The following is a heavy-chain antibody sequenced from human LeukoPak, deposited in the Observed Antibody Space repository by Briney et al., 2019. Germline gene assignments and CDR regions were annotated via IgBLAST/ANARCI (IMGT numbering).Heavy chain of an antibody. CDR2: IIPVFGTA. CDR1: GGTFSSYA. Sequence: ASVKVSCEASGGTFSSYAISWVRQAPGQGLEWMGGIIPVFGTANYAQKFQGRVTITADESTSTAYMELSSLRSEDTAVYYCARIQGAYGSGSLRGGPHDPWGQGTLVTVSS. CDR3: ARIQGAYGSGSLRGGPHDP. J-gene: IGHJ5*02. V-gene: IGHV1-69*01. D-gene: IGHD3-10*01.